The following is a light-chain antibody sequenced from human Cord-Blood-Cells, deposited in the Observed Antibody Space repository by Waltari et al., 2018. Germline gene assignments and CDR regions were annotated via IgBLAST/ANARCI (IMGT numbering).Light chain of an antibody. Sequence: AIRMTPSPSSFSASTGDRVTITCRASQGISSYLAWYQQKPGKAPKLLIYAASTLQSGVPSRFSGSGSGTDVTLTISCLQSEDFATYYCQQYYSYPWTFGQGTKVEIK. J-gene: IGKJ1*01. CDR1: QGISSY. CDR2: AAS. CDR3: QQYYSYPWT. V-gene: IGKV1-8*01.